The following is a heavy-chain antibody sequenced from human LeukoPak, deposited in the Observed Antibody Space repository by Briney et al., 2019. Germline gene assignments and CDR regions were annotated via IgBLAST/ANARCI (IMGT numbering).Heavy chain of an antibody. CDR2: ISSSGSPI. Sequence: GGSLRLSCAASGFTFSSYSMNWVRQAPGKGLEWVSYISSSGSPIYYADSVKGRFTISRDNAKNSLYLQMNSLRAEDTAVYYCARGTLYYYDSSGYKDYWGQGTLVTVSS. D-gene: IGHD3-22*01. CDR3: ARGTLYYYDSSGYKDY. J-gene: IGHJ4*02. CDR1: GFTFSSYS. V-gene: IGHV3-48*04.